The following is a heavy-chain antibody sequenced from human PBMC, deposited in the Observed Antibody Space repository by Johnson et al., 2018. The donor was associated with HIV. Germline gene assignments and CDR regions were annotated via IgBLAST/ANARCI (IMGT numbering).Heavy chain of an antibody. CDR3: AKGLAAFFAFDI. D-gene: IGHD3-3*01. CDR2: ISYDGSNK. J-gene: IGHJ3*02. CDR1: GFTVRSSY. Sequence: VQLVESGGGLVQPGGSLRLSCAASGFTVRSSYMSWVRLAPGKGLEWVAVISYDGSNKYYADSVKGRFTISRDNSKNTLYLQMNSLRAEDTAVYYCAKGLAAFFAFDIWGQGTMVTVSS. V-gene: IGHV3-30*18.